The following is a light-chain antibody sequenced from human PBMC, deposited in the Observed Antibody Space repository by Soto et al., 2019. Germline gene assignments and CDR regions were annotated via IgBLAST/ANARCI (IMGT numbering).Light chain of an antibody. V-gene: IGLV1-40*01. CDR2: GNI. CDR1: NSNIGAGYE. Sequence: QSVLTQPPSVSGAPGQRVIISCTGSNSNIGAGYEVHWFQQLPGTAPKLLIYGNINRPSGVPDRFSGSKSGTSASLAITGLQPEDEADYYCQSYDRSLSVLDVFGTGTKLTVL. J-gene: IGLJ1*01. CDR3: QSYDRSLSVLDV.